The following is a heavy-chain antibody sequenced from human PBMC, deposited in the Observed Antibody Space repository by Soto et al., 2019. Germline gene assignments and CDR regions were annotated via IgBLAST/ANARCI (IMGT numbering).Heavy chain of an antibody. Sequence: GGSLRLSCAASGFTFSSYWMHWVRQAPEKGQVWVSRINSDGRRTSYADSVKGRFTISRDNAKNTLYLQMNSLRAEDTAVYYCARDGHYGSGSYVWFDPWGQGTLVSVSS. CDR1: GFTFSSYW. CDR2: INSDGRRT. CDR3: ARDGHYGSGSYVWFDP. D-gene: IGHD3-10*01. V-gene: IGHV3-74*01. J-gene: IGHJ5*02.